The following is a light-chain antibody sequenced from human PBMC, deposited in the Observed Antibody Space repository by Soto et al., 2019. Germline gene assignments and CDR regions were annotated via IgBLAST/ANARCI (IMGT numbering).Light chain of an antibody. CDR1: QSVSSSY. CDR2: GPS. CDR3: QQYGTSVPIT. J-gene: IGKJ5*01. Sequence: ELVLTQSPGTLSLSPGERTTLSCGASQSVSSSYLASYKQKPGQAPRLLVYGPSRRATGIPDRFSGSGSGTDFTLTSSRLEPADCAVYYCQQYGTSVPITVGQGTRLDIK. V-gene: IGKV3-20*01.